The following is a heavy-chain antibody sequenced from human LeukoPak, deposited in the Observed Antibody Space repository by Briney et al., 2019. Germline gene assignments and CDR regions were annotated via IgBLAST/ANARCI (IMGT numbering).Heavy chain of an antibody. J-gene: IGHJ3*02. CDR2: VSSSSSYI. Sequence: GGSLRLSCAASGFTFSSYSMNWVRQAPGKGLEWVSSVSSSSSYIYYADSVEGRFTISRDNAKSSLYLQMNSLRAEDTAVYYCARVKDGDYVWGSYRTDAFDIWGQGTMVTVSS. CDR1: GFTFSSYS. CDR3: ARVKDGDYVWGSYRTDAFDI. V-gene: IGHV3-21*01. D-gene: IGHD3-16*02.